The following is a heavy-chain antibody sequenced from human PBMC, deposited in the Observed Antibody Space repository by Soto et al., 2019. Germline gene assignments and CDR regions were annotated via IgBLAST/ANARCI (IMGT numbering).Heavy chain of an antibody. CDR2: ISGSGGST. D-gene: IGHD4-17*01. J-gene: IGHJ4*02. Sequence: GGSLKLSCAASGFTFSSYAMSWVRQAPGKGPEWVSAISGSGGSTYYADSVKGRFTISRDNSKNTLYLQMNSLRAEDTAVYYCAKRGPTVTTYYYFDYWGQGTLVTVSS. CDR1: GFTFSSYA. V-gene: IGHV3-23*01. CDR3: AKRGPTVTTYYYFDY.